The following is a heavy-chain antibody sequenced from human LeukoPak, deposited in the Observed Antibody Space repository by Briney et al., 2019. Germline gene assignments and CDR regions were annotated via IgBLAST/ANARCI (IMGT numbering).Heavy chain of an antibody. CDR1: GFTFSSLI. V-gene: IGHV3-48*04. CDR2: ISGSSVTI. J-gene: IGHJ4*02. CDR3: VRGRSPADY. Sequence: GGSLRLSCVASGFTFSSLITNWVRQAPGKGLEWVAYISGSSVTINYADSVKGRFTISRDNAKNSVYLQMDSLRVEDTAVYYCVRGRSPADYWGQGTLVTVSS.